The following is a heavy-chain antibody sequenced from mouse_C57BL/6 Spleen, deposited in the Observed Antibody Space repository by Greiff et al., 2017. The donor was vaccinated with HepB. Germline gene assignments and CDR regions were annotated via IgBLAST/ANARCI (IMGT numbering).Heavy chain of an antibody. CDR1: GYTFTDYY. J-gene: IGHJ2*01. CDR3: ARSGGSSLLFDY. D-gene: IGHD1-1*01. CDR2: INPNNGGT. V-gene: IGHV1-26*01. Sequence: EVQLQQSGPELVKPGASVKISCKASGYTFTDYYMNWVKQSHGKSLEWIGDINPNNGGTSYNQKFKGKATLTVDKSSSTAYMELRSLTSEDSAVYYCARSGGSSLLFDYWGQSTTLTVSS.